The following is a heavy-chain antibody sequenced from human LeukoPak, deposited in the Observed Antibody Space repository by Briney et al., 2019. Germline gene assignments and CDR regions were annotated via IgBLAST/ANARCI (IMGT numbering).Heavy chain of an antibody. CDR2: IYTSGST. CDR1: GGSISSYY. V-gene: IGHV4-4*09. CDR3: ARHAAGYSSSWYVYYFDY. D-gene: IGHD6-13*01. Sequence: SETLSLTCTVSGGSISSYYWSWIRQPPGKGLEWIGYIYTSGSTNYNPSLKSRVTISVDTSKNQFSLKLSSVIAADTAVYYCARHAAGYSSSWYVYYFDYWGQGTLVTVSS. J-gene: IGHJ4*02.